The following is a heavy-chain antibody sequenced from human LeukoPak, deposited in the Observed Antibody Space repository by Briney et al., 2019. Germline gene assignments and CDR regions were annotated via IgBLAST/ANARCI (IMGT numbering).Heavy chain of an antibody. Sequence: SETLSLTCTVSGGSISSYYWSWIRQPPGKGLEWIGYIYTSGSTNYNPSLKSRVTISVDTSKNQFSLKLSSVTAADTAVYYCARLDYDILTGYYNPHYSNYYMDVWSKGTTVTVSS. CDR2: IYTSGST. CDR1: GGSISSYY. V-gene: IGHV4-4*09. CDR3: ARLDYDILTGYYNPHYSNYYMDV. D-gene: IGHD3-9*01. J-gene: IGHJ6*03.